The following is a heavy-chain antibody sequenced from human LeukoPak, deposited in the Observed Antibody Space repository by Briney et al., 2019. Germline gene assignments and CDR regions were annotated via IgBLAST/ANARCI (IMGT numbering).Heavy chain of an antibody. D-gene: IGHD3-10*01. Sequence: GGSLRLSCAASGFTFSNYAMSWVRQAPGKGPEWVSTTNINDDETHYTDSVKGRFTISRDNSKNTLYLQMDSLRAEDTAVYYCARGGDSSGDHWGQGTLVTVSS. V-gene: IGHV3-23*01. CDR1: GFTFSNYA. J-gene: IGHJ4*02. CDR2: TNINDDET. CDR3: ARGGDSSGDH.